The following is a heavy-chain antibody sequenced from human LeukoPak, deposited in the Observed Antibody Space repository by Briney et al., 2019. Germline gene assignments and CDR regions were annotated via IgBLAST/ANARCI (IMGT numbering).Heavy chain of an antibody. J-gene: IGHJ6*02. CDR1: GFTFSSYA. Sequence: GGSERLSCAASGFTFSSYALNWVRQAPGQGLEWVSAISGSGGSTYYADSVKGRFTISRDTSKNTLYLQLNSLRAEDTAIYYCSRFRWGDYYYYGVDVWGQGNTVPLSS. V-gene: IGHV3-23*01. CDR2: ISGSGGST. CDR3: SRFRWGDYYYYGVDV. D-gene: IGHD3-16*01.